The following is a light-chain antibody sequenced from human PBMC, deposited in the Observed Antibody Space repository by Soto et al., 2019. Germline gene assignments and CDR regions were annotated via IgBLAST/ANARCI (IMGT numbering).Light chain of an antibody. V-gene: IGLV1-51*01. CDR3: GSWDSSLSAYI. CDR2: DDD. J-gene: IGLJ1*01. Sequence: QPVVTQTPSVCAAAAQRFTISSSGNISNIGGNSVSWYQQLPGTAPKLLIYDDDKRPSGIPDRFSGSKSGTSATLGITGFQTGDEADYYCGSWDSSLSAYIFGTGTTVTV. CDR1: ISNIGGNS.